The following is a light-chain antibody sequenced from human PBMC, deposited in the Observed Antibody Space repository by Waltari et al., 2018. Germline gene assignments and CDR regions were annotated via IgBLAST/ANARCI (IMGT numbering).Light chain of an antibody. CDR2: DAS. Sequence: DIQLTQSPSFLSASVGDRVTITCRASQGSNSYLAWYQQKPGKAPKVLIYDASNLETGVPSRFSGSGSGTHFTFTISSLQPEDIATYYCQQYDNLPPYTFGQGTKLEIK. CDR3: QQYDNLPPYT. CDR1: QGSNSY. V-gene: IGKV1-33*01. J-gene: IGKJ2*01.